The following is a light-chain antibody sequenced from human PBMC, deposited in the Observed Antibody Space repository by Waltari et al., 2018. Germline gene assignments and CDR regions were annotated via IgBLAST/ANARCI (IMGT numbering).Light chain of an antibody. V-gene: IGLV1-36*01. Sequence: QSVLTQPPSVSEAPRQRVTISCSGSSSNIGNNAVNWYQQLPGKAPKLLIVVDDLLPAGVFDRLSGSKSGTSASLAISGLQSEDEADYYCAAWDDSLNGVVFGGGTKLTVL. CDR2: VDD. CDR3: AAWDDSLNGVV. J-gene: IGLJ2*01. CDR1: SSNIGNNA.